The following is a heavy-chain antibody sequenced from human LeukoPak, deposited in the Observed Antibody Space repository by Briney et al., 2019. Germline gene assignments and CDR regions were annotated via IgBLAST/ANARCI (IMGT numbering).Heavy chain of an antibody. CDR1: GFTFSSYA. V-gene: IGHV3-23*01. D-gene: IGHD3-22*01. CDR3: AKGSGYYSRDAFDI. Sequence: QPGGSLRLSCAASGFTFSSYAMSWVRQAPGKGLEWVSAISGSGYNTYYADSVKGRFAISRDSSKNTLYLQMNSLRAEDTAVYYCAKGSGYYSRDAFDIWGQGTMVTVSS. J-gene: IGHJ3*02. CDR2: ISGSGYNT.